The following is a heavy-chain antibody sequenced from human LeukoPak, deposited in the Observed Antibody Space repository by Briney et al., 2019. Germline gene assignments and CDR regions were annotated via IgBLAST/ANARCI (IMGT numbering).Heavy chain of an antibody. D-gene: IGHD3-16*02. V-gene: IGHV4-34*01. J-gene: IGHJ5*02. Sequence: GSLRLSCATSGFTFSSYGMNWVRQAPGKGLEWIGEINHSGSTNYNPSLKSRVTISVDTSKNQFSLKLSSVTAADTAAYYCARGRRPRYDYVWGSYRPNNWFDPWGQGTLVTVSS. CDR3: ARGRRPRYDYVWGSYRPNNWFDP. CDR1: GFTFSSYG. CDR2: INHSGST.